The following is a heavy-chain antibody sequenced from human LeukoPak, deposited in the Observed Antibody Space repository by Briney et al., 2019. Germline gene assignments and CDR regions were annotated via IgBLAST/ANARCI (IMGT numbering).Heavy chain of an antibody. CDR3: ARAQISSSWTPEFDY. CDR2: IYYSGST. J-gene: IGHJ4*02. V-gene: IGHV4-59*01. Sequence: SETLSLTCTVSGGSISSYYWSWIRQPPGKGLEWIGYIYYSGSTNYIPSLKSRVTISVDTSKSQFSLKLSSVTAADTAVYYCARAQISSSWTPEFDYWGQGTLVTVSS. D-gene: IGHD6-13*01. CDR1: GGSISSYY.